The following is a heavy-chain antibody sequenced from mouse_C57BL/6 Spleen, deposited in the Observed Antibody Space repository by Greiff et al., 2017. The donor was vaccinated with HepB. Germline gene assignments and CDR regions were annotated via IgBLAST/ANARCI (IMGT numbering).Heavy chain of an antibody. Sequence: QVQLQQPGAELVMPGASVKLSCKASGYTFTSYWMHWVKQRPGQGLEWIGEIDPSDSYTNYNQKFKSKSTLTVDKSSSTAYMQLSSLTSEDSAVYYCARSDYDEGGYAMDYWGQGTSVTVSS. J-gene: IGHJ4*01. CDR3: ARSDYDEGGYAMDY. D-gene: IGHD2-4*01. V-gene: IGHV1-69*01. CDR2: IDPSDSYT. CDR1: GYTFTSYW.